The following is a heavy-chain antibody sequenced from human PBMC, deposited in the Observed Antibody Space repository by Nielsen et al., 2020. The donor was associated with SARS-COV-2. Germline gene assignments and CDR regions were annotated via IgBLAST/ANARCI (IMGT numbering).Heavy chain of an antibody. CDR1: GGTFSSYA. D-gene: IGHD6-19*01. CDR3: ARRVAADYRFDY. Sequence: SVKVSCKASGGTFSSYAISWVRQAPGQGLEWMGGIIPIFGTANYAQKFQGRVTITADESTSTAYMELSSLRSEDTAVYYCARRVAADYRFDYWGQGTLVTVSS. CDR2: IIPIFGTA. V-gene: IGHV1-69*13. J-gene: IGHJ4*02.